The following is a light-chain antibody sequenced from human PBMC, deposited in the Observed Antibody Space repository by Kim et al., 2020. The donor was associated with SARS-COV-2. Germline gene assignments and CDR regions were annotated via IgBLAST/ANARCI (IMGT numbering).Light chain of an antibody. CDR1: GLRSYD. CDR2: SKN. CDR3: NSRDSEDNVV. J-gene: IGLJ2*01. V-gene: IGLV3-19*01. Sequence: VALEQTDRITCHGEGLRSYDTSWDQQRQEQAPIRVIYSKNNRPSGIPDRFSGAGSGKTASLSITGTQAGNEADYYCNSRDSEDNVVFGGGTQLTVL.